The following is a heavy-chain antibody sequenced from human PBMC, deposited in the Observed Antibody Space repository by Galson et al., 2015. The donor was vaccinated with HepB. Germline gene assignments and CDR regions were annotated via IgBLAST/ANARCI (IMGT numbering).Heavy chain of an antibody. V-gene: IGHV3-53*01. D-gene: IGHD3-9*01. CDR2: IYSGGST. CDR1: GFTVSSNY. Sequence: SLRLSCAASGFTVSSNYMSWVRQAPGKGLEWVSVIYSGGSTYYADSVKGRFTISRDNSKNTLYLQMNSLRAEDTAVYYCAREFDTLDAFDIWGQGTMVTVSS. CDR3: AREFDTLDAFDI. J-gene: IGHJ3*02.